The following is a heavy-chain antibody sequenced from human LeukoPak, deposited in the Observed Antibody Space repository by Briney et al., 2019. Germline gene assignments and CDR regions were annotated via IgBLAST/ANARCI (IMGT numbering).Heavy chain of an antibody. V-gene: IGHV3-23*01. Sequence: GGSLRLSCAGSGFTVSISAMCWVRQPPGKGLEWVSAISGRGSSTYYADSVKGRFTISRDNSKNTLYLQMNSLRAEDTAVYYCAKDPMVRGLTYDNWGQGTLVTVSS. J-gene: IGHJ4*02. CDR2: ISGRGSST. CDR1: GFTVSISA. D-gene: IGHD3-10*01. CDR3: AKDPMVRGLTYDN.